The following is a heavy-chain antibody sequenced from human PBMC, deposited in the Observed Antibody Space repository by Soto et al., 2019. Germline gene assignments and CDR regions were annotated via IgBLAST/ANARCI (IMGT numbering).Heavy chain of an antibody. D-gene: IGHD5-18*01. CDR1: GGSISSGNYY. Sequence: SETLSLSCTVSGGSISSGNYYWRWIRESPGKCLEWIGYICYTGSSYYNPSLRSRVSMSVDTSKNQFSLNLSSVTAADTAVYLCARDGIQLWFSRRERFDPWGQRSLVTVSS. J-gene: IGHJ5*02. CDR2: ICYTGSS. V-gene: IGHV4-30-4*01. CDR3: ARDGIQLWFSRRERFDP.